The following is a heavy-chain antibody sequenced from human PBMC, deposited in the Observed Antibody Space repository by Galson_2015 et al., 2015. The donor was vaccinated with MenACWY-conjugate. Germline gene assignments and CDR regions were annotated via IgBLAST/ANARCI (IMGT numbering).Heavy chain of an antibody. CDR3: SRRQLKAAAAAVDP. D-gene: IGHD2-15*01. CDR2: IWPGDSHT. J-gene: IGHJ5*02. Sequence: QSGAEVKKPGESLRISCKASGYSFSTYWIGWVRQMPGKGLEWMGFIWPGDSHTMYSPSFQGQVTISVDKSINTAYLQWRSLQASASGCYFSSRRQLKAAAAAVDPWGQGTLVTVSS. V-gene: IGHV5-51*01. CDR1: GYSFSTYW.